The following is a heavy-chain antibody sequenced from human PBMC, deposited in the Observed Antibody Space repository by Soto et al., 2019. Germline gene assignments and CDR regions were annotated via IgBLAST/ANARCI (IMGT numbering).Heavy chain of an antibody. Sequence: SETLSLTCTVSGGSISSYYWSWIRQPAGKGLEWIGRIYTSGSTNYNPSLKSRVTMSVDTSKNQFSLKLSSVTAADTAVYYCARGEYCSSTSCLNGYYYYYYYGMDVWGQGTTVTVSS. V-gene: IGHV4-4*07. J-gene: IGHJ6*02. D-gene: IGHD2-2*01. CDR1: GGSISSYY. CDR3: ARGEYCSSTSCLNGYYYYYYYGMDV. CDR2: IYTSGST.